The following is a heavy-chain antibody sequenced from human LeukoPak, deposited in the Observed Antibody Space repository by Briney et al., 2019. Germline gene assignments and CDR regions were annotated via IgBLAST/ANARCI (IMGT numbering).Heavy chain of an antibody. D-gene: IGHD2-8*01. V-gene: IGHV3-74*01. CDR1: GFTFSSYW. J-gene: IGHJ3*02. Sequence: PGGTLRLSCAASGFTFSSYWMHWVRQAPGKGLVWVSRINSDGSSTGYADSVKGRFTISRDNAKNTLYLQMNSLRAEDTAVYYCARGRHCTNGVCYSNDAFDIWGQGTMVTVSS. CDR3: ARGRHCTNGVCYSNDAFDI. CDR2: INSDGSST.